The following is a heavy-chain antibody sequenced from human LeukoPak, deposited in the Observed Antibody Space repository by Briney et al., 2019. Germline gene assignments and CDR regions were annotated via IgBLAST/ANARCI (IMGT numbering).Heavy chain of an antibody. Sequence: SETLSLTCTVSGGPISSGGYFWSWIRQHPGKGLEWIGYIYQSGSTYYNPSLKSRATISVDTSKNLFSLKLSSVTAADTAVYYCARGIIGSFDPWGQGTLVTVSS. CDR2: IYQSGST. CDR1: GGPISSGGYF. D-gene: IGHD3-10*01. CDR3: ARGIIGSFDP. V-gene: IGHV4-31*03. J-gene: IGHJ5*02.